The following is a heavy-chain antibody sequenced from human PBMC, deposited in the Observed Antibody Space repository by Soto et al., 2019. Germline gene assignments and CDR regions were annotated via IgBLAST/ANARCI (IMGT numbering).Heavy chain of an antibody. Sequence: QVQLVQSGAEVKKPGSSVKVSCKASGGTFSSYTISWVRQAPGQGLEWMGRIIPILGIANYAQKFQGRVTITADKSTSTDYMELSRLRSEDTAVYYCARAYSSSWYGMDVWGQGTTVTVSS. CDR2: IIPILGIA. V-gene: IGHV1-69*02. CDR1: GGTFSSYT. D-gene: IGHD6-13*01. J-gene: IGHJ6*02. CDR3: ARAYSSSWYGMDV.